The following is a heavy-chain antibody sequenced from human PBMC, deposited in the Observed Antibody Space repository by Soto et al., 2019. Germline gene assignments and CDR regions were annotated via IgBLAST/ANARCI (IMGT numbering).Heavy chain of an antibody. CDR3: ARVHYGPTAYYLDS. V-gene: IGHV4-30-2*01. CDR1: GDSISSSGYS. CDR2: IYHTGST. J-gene: IGHJ4*02. Sequence: QVQLQESGSGLVKPSQTLSLTCTVSGDSISSSGYSWSWIRQPPQKGLEWIGYIYHTGSTSYSPSLKSRVTLPVDKSKNQFSRILNSVTAADTVIYYCARVHYGPTAYYLDSWGKGTLFTVSS. D-gene: IGHD3-10*01.